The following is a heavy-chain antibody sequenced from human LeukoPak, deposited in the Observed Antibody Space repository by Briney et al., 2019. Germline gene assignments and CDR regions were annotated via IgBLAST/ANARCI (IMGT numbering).Heavy chain of an antibody. CDR1: GFTFSSYE. CDR3: AELGITMIGGV. J-gene: IGHJ6*04. Sequence: GGSLRLYCAASGFTFSSYERNWVRQAPGKGLEGGSYISSSGSTKYYADSVKGRFTISRDNAKNSLSLQMHSLRAEDTAVYYCAELGITMIGGVWGKGTTVTISS. CDR2: ISSSGSTK. V-gene: IGHV3-48*03. D-gene: IGHD3-10*02.